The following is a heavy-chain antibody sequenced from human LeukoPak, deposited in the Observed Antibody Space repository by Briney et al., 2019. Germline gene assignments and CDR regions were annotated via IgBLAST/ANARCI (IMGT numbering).Heavy chain of an antibody. V-gene: IGHV4-59*01. CDR3: ARVSNDASGGYFDY. J-gene: IGHJ4*02. CDR1: GGSISSYY. Sequence: SETLSLTCTVSGGSISSYYWSWTRQPPGKGLEWIGYIYYSGSTNYNPSLRSRVTISVDTSKNQFSLKLSSVTAADTAVYYCARVSNDASGGYFDYWGQGTLVTVSS. D-gene: IGHD1-1*01. CDR2: IYYSGST.